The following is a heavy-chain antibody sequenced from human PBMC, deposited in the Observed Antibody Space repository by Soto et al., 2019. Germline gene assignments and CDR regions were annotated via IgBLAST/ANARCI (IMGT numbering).Heavy chain of an antibody. CDR1: GYSFTCYW. CDR3: ARHISAVVTATRHYYYGMDV. V-gene: IGHV5-51*01. J-gene: IGHJ6*02. Sequence: GEFLKISYTGSGYSFTCYWIAWVRPMPGKGLEWVGIIYPSDTETKDSPSYQGEATTAADKTIRTDYLQRNSLKDSDTATYFCARHISAVVTATRHYYYGMDVWGQGTTVTVSS. D-gene: IGHD2-21*02. CDR2: IYPSDTET.